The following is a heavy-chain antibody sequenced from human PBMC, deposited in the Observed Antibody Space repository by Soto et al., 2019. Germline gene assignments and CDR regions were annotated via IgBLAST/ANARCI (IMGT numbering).Heavy chain of an antibody. V-gene: IGHV4-34*01. CDR1: GGSFSDYY. Sequence: SETLSLTCAVYGGSFSDYYWSWIRQPPGKGLEWIGEINHSGSTNYNPSLKSRVTISVDMSKNQFSLKLSSVTAADTAVFYCARGAKKRSIWNYMDVWGKGTTVTVSS. CDR2: INHSGST. J-gene: IGHJ6*03. D-gene: IGHD1-20*01. CDR3: ARGAKKRSIWNYMDV.